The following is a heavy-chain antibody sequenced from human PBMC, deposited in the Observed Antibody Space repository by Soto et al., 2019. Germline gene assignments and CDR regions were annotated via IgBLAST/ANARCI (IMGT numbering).Heavy chain of an antibody. Sequence: PGGSLRLSCTASGFTFGDYVMSWFRQAPGKGLEWVGFIRSKAYGGTTEYAASVKGRFTITRDDSKSIAYLQMNSLKTEDTAVYYCTAYVYYYYGMDVWGQGTTVTVSS. CDR2: IRSKAYGGTT. J-gene: IGHJ6*02. CDR1: GFTFGDYV. CDR3: TAYVYYYYGMDV. V-gene: IGHV3-49*03. D-gene: IGHD3-16*01.